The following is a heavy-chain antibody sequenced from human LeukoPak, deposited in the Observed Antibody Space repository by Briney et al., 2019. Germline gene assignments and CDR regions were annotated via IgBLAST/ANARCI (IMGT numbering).Heavy chain of an antibody. CDR3: AKDLDYYRHHLDY. Sequence: GGSLRLSCAASGFSFSSYGMSWVPQAPGKGLECVSAISGSGGSTYYADSVKGRFTISRDNSKNTLYLQMNSLRAEDTAVCYCAKDLDYYRHHLDYWGQGTLVTVSS. V-gene: IGHV3-23*01. D-gene: IGHD3-10*01. J-gene: IGHJ4*02. CDR2: ISGSGGST. CDR1: GFSFSSYG.